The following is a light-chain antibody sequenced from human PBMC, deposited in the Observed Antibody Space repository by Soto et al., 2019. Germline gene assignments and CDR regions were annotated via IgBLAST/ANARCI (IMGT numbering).Light chain of an antibody. CDR2: KAS. J-gene: IGKJ5*01. V-gene: IGKV1-5*03. Sequence: DIQMTQSPSTLSASVGDRVTITCRASQSISSWLAWYQQKPGKAPKLLIYKASSLESGVPSRFSGSGSGTEFTLTISSLQPDDFATYYCQQYNSYSQTFGGGTRLEIK. CDR1: QSISSW. CDR3: QQYNSYSQT.